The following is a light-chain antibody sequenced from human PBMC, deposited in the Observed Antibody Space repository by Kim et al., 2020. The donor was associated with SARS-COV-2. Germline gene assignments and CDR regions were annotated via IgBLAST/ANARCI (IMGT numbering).Light chain of an antibody. CDR3: QQYNIYST. CDR2: KAS. J-gene: IGKJ1*01. CDR1: QSISSW. Sequence: DIQMTQSPSTLSASVGDRVTITCRASQSISSWLAWYQQKPGKAPKLLIYKASSLESGVPSRFSGSGSGTEFTLTISSLQPDDFATYYCQQYNIYSTFGQETNVDIK. V-gene: IGKV1-5*03.